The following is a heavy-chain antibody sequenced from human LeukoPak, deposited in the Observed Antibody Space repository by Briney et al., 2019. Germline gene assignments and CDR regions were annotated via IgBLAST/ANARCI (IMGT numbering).Heavy chain of an antibody. CDR1: GYTFTSYD. CDR3: ARGAPGITGTYWSRGHDWFDP. CDR2: MNPNSGNT. V-gene: IGHV1-8*01. J-gene: IGHJ5*02. Sequence: ASVKVSCKASGYTFTSYDINWVRQATGQGLEWMGWMNPNSGNTGYAQKFQGRVTMTRNTSISTAYMELGSLRSEDTAVYYCARGAPGITGTYWSRGHDWFDPWGQGTLVTVSS. D-gene: IGHD1-7*01.